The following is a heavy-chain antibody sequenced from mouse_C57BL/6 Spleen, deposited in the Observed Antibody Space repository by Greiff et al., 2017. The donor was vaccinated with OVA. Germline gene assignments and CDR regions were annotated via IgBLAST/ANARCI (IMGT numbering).Heavy chain of an antibody. CDR3: ARKNWVDY. J-gene: IGHJ2*01. D-gene: IGHD4-1*01. CDR1: GYTFTDYY. Sequence: LQQSGPELVKPGASVKISCKASGYTFTDYYMNWVKQSHGKSLEWIGDINPNNGGTSYNQKFKGKATLTVDKSSSTAYMELRSLTSEDSAVYYCARKNWVDYWGQGTTLTVSS. CDR2: INPNNGGT. V-gene: IGHV1-26*01.